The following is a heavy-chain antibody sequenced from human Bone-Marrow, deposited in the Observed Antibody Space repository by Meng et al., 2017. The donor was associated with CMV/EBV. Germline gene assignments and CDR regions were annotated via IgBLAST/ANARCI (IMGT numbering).Heavy chain of an antibody. J-gene: IGHJ4*03. V-gene: IGHV3-66*02. CDR3: ARSLRDAYFDY. Sequence: GESLKISCAASGFTFSNAWMSWVRQAPGKGLEWVSVIYSGGSTYYADSVKGRFTISRDNSKNTLYLQMNSLRAEDTAVYYCARSLRDAYFDYWGQGTTVTVSS. CDR2: IYSGGST. CDR1: GFTFSNAW.